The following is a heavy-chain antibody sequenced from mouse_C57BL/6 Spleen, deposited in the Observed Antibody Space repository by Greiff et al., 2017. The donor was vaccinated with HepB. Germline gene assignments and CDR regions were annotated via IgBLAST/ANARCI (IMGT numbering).Heavy chain of an antibody. CDR3: TTWGTTDYYAMDY. CDR2: IDPENGDT. D-gene: IGHD1-1*01. Sequence: EVQLQQSGAELVRPGASVKLSCTASGFNIKDDYMHWVKQRPEQGLEWIGWIDPENGDTEYASKFQGKATITADTSSNTAYLQLSSLTSEDTAVYYCTTWGTTDYYAMDYWGQGTSVTVSS. CDR1: GFNIKDDY. J-gene: IGHJ4*01. V-gene: IGHV14-4*01.